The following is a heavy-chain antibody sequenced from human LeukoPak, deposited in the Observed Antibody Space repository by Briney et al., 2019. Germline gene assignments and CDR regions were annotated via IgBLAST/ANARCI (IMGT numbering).Heavy chain of an antibody. V-gene: IGHV3-33*01. CDR3: ARETSGSYSPLGY. CDR2: IWYDGSNN. Sequence: PGGSLRLSCAASGFTFSSYGMHWVRQAPCKGLEWVALIWYDGSNNYYADSVRGRFTVSRDNSKNTLYLQMNSLRAEDTAVYYCARETSGSYSPLGYWGQGTLVTVSS. D-gene: IGHD1-26*01. CDR1: GFTFSSYG. J-gene: IGHJ4*02.